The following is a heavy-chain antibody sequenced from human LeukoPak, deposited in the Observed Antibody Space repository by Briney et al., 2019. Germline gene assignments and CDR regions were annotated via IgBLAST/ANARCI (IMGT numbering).Heavy chain of an antibody. V-gene: IGHV1-2*06. CDR2: INPNSGGT. CDR3: ARDSPDYGDHFDY. Sequence: ASVKVSCKASGYTFTGYYMHWVRQAPGQGLEWMGRINPNSGGTNYAQKFQGRVTMTRDTSISTAYMELSRLRSDDTAVYYCARDSPDYGDHFDYWGQGTLVTVSS. CDR1: GYTFTGYY. D-gene: IGHD4-17*01. J-gene: IGHJ4*02.